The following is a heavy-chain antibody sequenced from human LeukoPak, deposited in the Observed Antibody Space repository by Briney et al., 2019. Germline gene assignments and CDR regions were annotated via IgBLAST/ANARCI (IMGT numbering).Heavy chain of an antibody. V-gene: IGHV4-39*02. CDR3: ARDPLCDFWSGYLCPLDY. J-gene: IGHJ4*02. CDR1: GDSISSSRYY. D-gene: IGHD3-3*01. Sequence: PSETLSLTCTVSGDSISSSRYYWGWIRQPPGKGLEWIGSVYYSGSPYYNPSLKGQVTISVDTSKNQFALKLSSVTAADTAVYYCARDPLCDFWSGYLCPLDYWGQGTLVTVSS. CDR2: VYYSGSP.